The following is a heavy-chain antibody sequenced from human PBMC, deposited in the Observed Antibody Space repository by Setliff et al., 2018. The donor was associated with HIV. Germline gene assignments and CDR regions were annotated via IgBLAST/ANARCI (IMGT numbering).Heavy chain of an antibody. J-gene: IGHJ4*01. CDR1: GYTFTSYP. V-gene: IGHV1-46*01. CDR2: INTSGGSA. D-gene: IGHD6-19*01. Sequence: ASVKVSCKASGYTFTSYPMHWVRQAPGQGLEWMGVINTSGGSAGYAEKFRGRVTMTRDTSTSTVYMDLRNLRSEDTAVYYCARNQGDFSGWYAGDYWGHGTLVTVSS. CDR3: ARNQGDFSGWYAGDY.